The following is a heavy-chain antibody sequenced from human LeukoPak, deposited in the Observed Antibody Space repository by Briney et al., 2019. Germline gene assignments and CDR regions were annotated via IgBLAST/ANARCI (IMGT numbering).Heavy chain of an antibody. V-gene: IGHV1-69*05. J-gene: IGHJ4*02. CDR2: IIPIFGTA. Sequence: SVKVSCKASGGTFSSYAISWVRQAPGQGLEWMGRIIPIFGTANYAQKFQGRVTITTDESTSTAYMELSSLRSEDTAVYYCARLGDYYDSSGYYGYVDYWGQGTLVTVSS. CDR3: ARLGDYYDSSGYYGYVDY. D-gene: IGHD3-22*01. CDR1: GGTFSSYA.